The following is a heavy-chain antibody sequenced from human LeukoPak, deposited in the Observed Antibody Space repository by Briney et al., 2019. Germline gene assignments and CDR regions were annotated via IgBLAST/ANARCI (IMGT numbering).Heavy chain of an antibody. Sequence: GGSLRLSCAASGFTFSSYSMNWVRPAPGKGLEWVSYTSSSSSNIYYADSVKGRFTISRDKAKNSLYLQMNNLRAEDTAVYYCARDPPAAGIYFDYWGQGTLVTVSS. CDR2: TSSSSSNI. CDR3: ARDPPAAGIYFDY. V-gene: IGHV3-48*01. CDR1: GFTFSSYS. J-gene: IGHJ4*02. D-gene: IGHD6-13*01.